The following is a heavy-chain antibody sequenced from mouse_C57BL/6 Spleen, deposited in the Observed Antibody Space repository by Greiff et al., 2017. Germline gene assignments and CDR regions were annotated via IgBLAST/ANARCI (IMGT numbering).Heavy chain of an antibody. J-gene: IGHJ4*01. CDR1: GYTFTDYN. D-gene: IGHD2-4*01. V-gene: IGHV1-18*01. CDR3: ARSEGLYYYAMDY. Sequence: EVQLQQSGPELVKPGASVKIPCTASGYTFTDYNMDWVKQSHGKSLEWIGDINPNNGGTIYNQKFKGKATLTVDKSSSTAYMELRSLTSEDTAVYYCARSEGLYYYAMDYWGQGTSVTVSS. CDR2: INPNNGGT.